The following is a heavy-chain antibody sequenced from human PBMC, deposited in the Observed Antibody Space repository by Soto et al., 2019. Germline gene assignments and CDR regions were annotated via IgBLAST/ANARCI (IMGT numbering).Heavy chain of an antibody. CDR3: ARGGIQLSYAFDY. Sequence: SETLSLTCSVSGTSVSNYYWSWIRQPAGKGLEHIGRIYTSGSTSYNPSLKSRVTMSMDTSQTQIYLNLTSVTAADTAVYYCARGGIQLSYAFDYWGPGILVTVS. CDR2: IYTSGST. V-gene: IGHV4-4*07. CDR1: GTSVSNYY. D-gene: IGHD5-18*01. J-gene: IGHJ4*02.